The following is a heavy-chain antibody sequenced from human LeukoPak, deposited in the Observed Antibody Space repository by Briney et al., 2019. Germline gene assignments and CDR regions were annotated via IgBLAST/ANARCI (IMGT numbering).Heavy chain of an antibody. CDR2: ISGSGGST. D-gene: IGHD3-9*01. V-gene: IGHV3-23*01. J-gene: IGHJ5*02. Sequence: GGSLRLSCAASGFTFSSYAMSWVRQAPGKGLEWVSAISGSGGSTYCADSVKGRFTISRDNSKNTLYLQMNSLRAEDTAVYYCAKDHQPLRYFDWFDPWGQGTLVTVSS. CDR3: AKDHQPLRYFDWFDP. CDR1: GFTFSSYA.